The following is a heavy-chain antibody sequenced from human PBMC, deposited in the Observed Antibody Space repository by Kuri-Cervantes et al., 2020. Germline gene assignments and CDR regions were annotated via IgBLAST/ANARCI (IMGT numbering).Heavy chain of an antibody. CDR3: ARTRITFGGVIVIRWFDP. D-gene: IGHD3-16*02. CDR2: IYYSGST. Sequence: SETLSLTCTVSGGSISSSSYYWGWIRQPPGKGLEWIGSIYYSGSTYYNPSLKSRVTISVDTSKNQFSLKLSSVTAADTAVYYCARTRITFGGVIVIRWFDPWGQGTLVTVSS. V-gene: IGHV4-39*07. CDR1: GGSISSSSYY. J-gene: IGHJ5*02.